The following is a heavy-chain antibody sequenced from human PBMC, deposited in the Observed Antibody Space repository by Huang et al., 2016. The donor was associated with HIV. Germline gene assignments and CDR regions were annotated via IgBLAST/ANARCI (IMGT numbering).Heavy chain of an antibody. CDR3: TRENYDFWSGYYKYYFDY. CDR2: IRSTASGGTT. V-gene: IGHV3-49*05. Sequence: EVQLVESGGGLVKPGRSLRLSCTASGFTFGDYAMSWFRQAPGKGLVWRGCIRSTASGGTTEYAASVKGRFTSSRDDSKSIAYLQMNSLKIEDTAVYYCTRENYDFWSGYYKYYFDYWGQGTLVTVSS. J-gene: IGHJ4*02. CDR1: GFTFGDYA. D-gene: IGHD3-3*01.